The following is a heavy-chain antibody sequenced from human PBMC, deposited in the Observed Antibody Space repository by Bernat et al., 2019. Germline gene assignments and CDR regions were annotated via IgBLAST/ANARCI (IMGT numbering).Heavy chain of an antibody. Sequence: QVQLVQSGAEVKKPGASVKVSCKASCYTFTSYGISWVRQAPGQGLEWMGWISAYNGNTNYAQKLQDRVTMTTDTTTSTAYMELRSLRSGETAVYYCATRSGFYYCYGMDVWGQGTTVSVSS. CDR2: ISAYNGNT. J-gene: IGHJ6*02. D-gene: IGHD6-25*01. CDR3: ATRSGFYYCYGMDV. CDR1: CYTFTSYG. V-gene: IGHV1-18*01.